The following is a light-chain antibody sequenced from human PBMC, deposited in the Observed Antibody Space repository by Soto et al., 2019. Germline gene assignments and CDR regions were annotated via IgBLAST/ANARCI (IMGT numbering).Light chain of an antibody. CDR2: DIN. CDR1: SSNIGNNY. V-gene: IGLV1-51*01. CDR3: GTWDSSLSAYV. J-gene: IGLJ1*01. Sequence: QSVLTQPPSVSAAPGQMVTISCSGSSSNIGNNYVSWYQQLPGTAPKLLIYDINQRPSGIPDRFSGSKSGTSATLGITGLQTGDEADYYCGTWDSSLSAYVFGTGTKVTVL.